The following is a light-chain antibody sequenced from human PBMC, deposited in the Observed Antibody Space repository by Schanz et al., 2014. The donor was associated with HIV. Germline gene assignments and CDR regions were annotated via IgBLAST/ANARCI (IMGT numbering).Light chain of an antibody. Sequence: EIVMTQSPATLSVSPGERATLSCRASQSVSSNLAWYQQKPGQSPRLLIFGASSRAAGIPDRFSGSGSGTDFTLTISKLEPEDFEVYYCQQRSNWRFTFGPGTKVDIK. J-gene: IGKJ3*01. V-gene: IGKV3D-20*02. CDR1: QSVSSN. CDR3: QQRSNWRFT. CDR2: GAS.